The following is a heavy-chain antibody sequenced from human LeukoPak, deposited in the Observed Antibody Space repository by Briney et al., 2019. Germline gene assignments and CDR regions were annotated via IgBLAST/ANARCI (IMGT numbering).Heavy chain of an antibody. CDR1: GFTFSSYE. D-gene: IGHD5-18*01. Sequence: GGSLRLSCAASGFTFSSYEMNWVRQAPGKGLEWVSYISSSGSTIYYADSVKGRFTISRDNAKNSLYLQMNSLRAEDTAVYYCAIAADTAMPPNDYWGQGTLVTVSS. V-gene: IGHV3-48*03. CDR3: AIAADTAMPPNDY. CDR2: ISSSGSTI. J-gene: IGHJ4*02.